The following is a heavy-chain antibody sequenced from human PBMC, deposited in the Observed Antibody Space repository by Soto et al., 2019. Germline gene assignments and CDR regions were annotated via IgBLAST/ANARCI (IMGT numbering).Heavy chain of an antibody. J-gene: IGHJ4*02. Sequence: QVQLVQSGAEVKKPGASVKVSCKASGYTFTSYYMHWVRQAPGQGLEWMGIINPSGGSTSYAQKFQGRVTMTRDTSTSTVYMELSSLRSEDTAVYYCVVVAGTGHEDYWGQGTLVTVSS. V-gene: IGHV1-46*01. D-gene: IGHD6-19*01. CDR1: GYTFTSYY. CDR2: INPSGGST. CDR3: VVVAGTGHEDY.